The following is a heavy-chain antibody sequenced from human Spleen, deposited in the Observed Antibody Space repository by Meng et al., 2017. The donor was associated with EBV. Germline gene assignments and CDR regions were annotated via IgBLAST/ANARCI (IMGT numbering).Heavy chain of an antibody. CDR3: ARLWAGTLD. D-gene: IGHD3-16*01. J-gene: IGHJ4*02. V-gene: IGHV4-31*11. CDR1: GDSINSGGYY. CDR2: IYYSGTT. Sequence: QVQLQESGPGLVKPSPTLSRTCAVSGDSINSGGYYWSWIRQPPGKGLEWIGYIYYSGTTYYNPSLKRRVTISVDTSKNQFSLKLTSVTAADTAVYYCARLWAGTLDWGQGTLVTVSS.